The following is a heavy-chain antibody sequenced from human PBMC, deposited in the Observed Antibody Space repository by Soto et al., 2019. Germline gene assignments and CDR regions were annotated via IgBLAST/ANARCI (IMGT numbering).Heavy chain of an antibody. V-gene: IGHV1-69*06. CDR1: GGTFSSYA. Sequence: QVQLVQSGAEVKKPRSSVKVSCKASGGTFSSYALSWVRQAPGQGLEWMGGIIPIFGTANYAQKFQGRVTITADKSTSTAYMELSSLRSEATAVYYCARIGAASYYYYGMDVWGHGTTVTVSS. D-gene: IGHD3-10*01. J-gene: IGHJ6*02. CDR2: IIPIFGTA. CDR3: ARIGAASYYYYGMDV.